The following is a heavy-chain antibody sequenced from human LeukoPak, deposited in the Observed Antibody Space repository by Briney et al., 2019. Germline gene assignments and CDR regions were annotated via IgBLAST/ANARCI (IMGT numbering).Heavy chain of an antibody. CDR2: IYYSGST. CDR3: ARVARCSSTTCYQGIFDY. V-gene: IGHV4-59*02. D-gene: IGHD2-2*01. J-gene: IGHJ4*02. Sequence: SETLSLTCTVSGGSVSSYYWSWIRQPPGKGLEWIGYIYYSGSTNYNPSLKSRVTISVDTSKNQFSLKLSSVTAADTAVYYCARVARCSSTTCYQGIFDYWGQGTLVTVSS. CDR1: GGSVSSYY.